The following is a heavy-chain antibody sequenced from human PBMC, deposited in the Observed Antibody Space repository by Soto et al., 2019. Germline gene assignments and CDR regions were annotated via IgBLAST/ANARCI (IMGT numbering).Heavy chain of an antibody. CDR1: GLTFSSYA. J-gene: IGHJ6*02. CDR2: ISYDGSNK. D-gene: IGHD3-10*01. Sequence: PGGSLRLSCAASGLTFSSYAMHWVRQAPGKGLEWVAVISYDGSNKYYADSVKGRFTISRDNSKNTLYLQMNSLRVEDTAVYYCAIDRVVRGVRRVDYSGMDVWGQGTTVTVSS. CDR3: AIDRVVRGVRRVDYSGMDV. V-gene: IGHV3-30-3*01.